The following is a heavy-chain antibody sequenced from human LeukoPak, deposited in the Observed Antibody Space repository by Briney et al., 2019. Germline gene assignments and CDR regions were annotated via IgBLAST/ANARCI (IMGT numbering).Heavy chain of an antibody. D-gene: IGHD6-13*01. CDR2: IYTSGST. V-gene: IGHV4-59*10. CDR1: GGSFSGYY. CDR3: ARGAAAAGAFDI. J-gene: IGHJ3*02. Sequence: PSETLSLTCAVYGGSFSGYYWSWIRQPAGKGLEWIGRIYTSGSTNYNPSLKSRVTMSVDTSKNQFSLKLSSVTAADTAVYYCARGAAAAGAFDIWGQGTMVTVSS.